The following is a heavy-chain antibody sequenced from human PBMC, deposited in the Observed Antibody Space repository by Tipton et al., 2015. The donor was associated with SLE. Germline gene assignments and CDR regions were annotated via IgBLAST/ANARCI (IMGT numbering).Heavy chain of an antibody. CDR1: GYSISSGYY. V-gene: IGHV4-38-2*02. D-gene: IGHD3-10*01. CDR2: IYHSGSTNYSGST. J-gene: IGHJ3*02. CDR3: ARGGVLGFHPSAFDI. Sequence: TLSLTCTVSGYSISSGYYWGWIRQPPGKGLEWIGSIYHSGSTNYSGSTNYNPSLKSRVTISLDTSKNQFSLKLSSVTAADTAVYYCARGGVLGFHPSAFDIWGQGTMVTVSS.